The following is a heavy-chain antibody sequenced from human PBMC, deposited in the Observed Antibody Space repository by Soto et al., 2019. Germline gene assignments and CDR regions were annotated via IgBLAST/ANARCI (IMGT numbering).Heavy chain of an antibody. CDR2: MYSGGTT. CDR1: GFTVSSNY. J-gene: IGHJ6*02. Sequence: EVQLVESGGGLIQPGGSLRLSCAASGFTVSSNYMSWVRQAPGKGLEWVSIMYSGGTTYYADSVKGRFTLSRDNSKNTLYLQMNSLRAEDTAVYYCAREGPPYYDTSSYYYYGMDVWGQGTTVTVSS. V-gene: IGHV3-53*01. CDR3: AREGPPYYDTSSYYYYGMDV. D-gene: IGHD3-22*01.